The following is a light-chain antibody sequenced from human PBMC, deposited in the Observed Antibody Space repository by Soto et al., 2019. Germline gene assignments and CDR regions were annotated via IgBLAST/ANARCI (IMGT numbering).Light chain of an antibody. CDR2: GAS. CDR1: QSVSNN. Sequence: EIVLTQSPATLSLSPGERATLSCRASQSVSNNLAWYQQKPGQAPRLLIYGASTRATGIPARFSGSGSGTEFTLTISSLQSEDFAVYYCQQYNNWPPWTFGQGTKVDNK. V-gene: IGKV3-15*01. CDR3: QQYNNWPPWT. J-gene: IGKJ1*01.